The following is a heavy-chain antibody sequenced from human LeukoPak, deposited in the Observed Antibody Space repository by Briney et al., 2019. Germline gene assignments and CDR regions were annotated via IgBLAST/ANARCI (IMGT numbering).Heavy chain of an antibody. CDR3: ARDRSGIDYDILTGYYTGRWFDP. V-gene: IGHV3-23*01. CDR1: GFTFNSYA. CDR2: INDNGGST. Sequence: GGSLRLSCAASGFTFNSYAMNWVRQAPGKGLEWVSGINDNGGSTYYADSVKGRFTISRDNSKNTLYLQMNSLRAEDTAVYYCARDRSGIDYDILTGYYTGRWFDPWGQGTLVTVSS. J-gene: IGHJ5*02. D-gene: IGHD3-9*01.